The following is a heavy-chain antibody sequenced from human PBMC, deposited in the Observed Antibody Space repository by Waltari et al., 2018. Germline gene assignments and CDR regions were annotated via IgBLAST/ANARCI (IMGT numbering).Heavy chain of an antibody. J-gene: IGHJ4*02. D-gene: IGHD6-13*01. V-gene: IGHV4-39*07. CDR3: ARVTSSSFDY. CDR2: IYYSGST. CDR1: GGSISSRSYY. Sequence: QLQLQESGPGLVKPSETLSLTCTVSGGSISSRSYYWGWIRQPPGKGLEWIGSIYYSGSTYYNPSLKSRVTISVDTSKNQFSLKLSSVTAADTAVYYCARVTSSSFDYWGQGTLVTVSS.